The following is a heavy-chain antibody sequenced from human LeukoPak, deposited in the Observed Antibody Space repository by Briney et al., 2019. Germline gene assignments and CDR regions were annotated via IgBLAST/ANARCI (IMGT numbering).Heavy chain of an antibody. CDR3: ARAPYYYYMDV. Sequence: SETLSLTCTVSGGSLSSFYWSWLRQPPGKGLVWIGYILYSGSTNYNPSLKSRVTISVDTSKNQFSLKLRSVTAADTAVYYCARAPYYYYMDVWAKGTTVTVSS. V-gene: IGHV4-59*01. J-gene: IGHJ6*03. CDR1: GGSLSSFY. CDR2: ILYSGST.